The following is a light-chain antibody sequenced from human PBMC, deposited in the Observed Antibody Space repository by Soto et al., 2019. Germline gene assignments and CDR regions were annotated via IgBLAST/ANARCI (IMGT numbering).Light chain of an antibody. CDR2: GAF. V-gene: IGKV3-15*01. CDR1: QTVSSN. CDR3: HQYNNWPYT. J-gene: IGKJ2*01. Sequence: EVVMTQSPATLSVSPGERVTLSCRARQTVSSNLAWYQQKPGQAPRLLIYGAFTRATGIPARFSGNRSGTEFTLTISGLQSEDFAVYYCHQYNNWPYTFGQGTRLEI.